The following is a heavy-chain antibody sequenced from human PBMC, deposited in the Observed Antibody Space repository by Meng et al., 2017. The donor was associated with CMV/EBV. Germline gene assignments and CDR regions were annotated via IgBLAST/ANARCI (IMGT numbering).Heavy chain of an antibody. CDR3: ARGSGPIKPDIVVVPAAMKHYYYYGMDV. Sequence: ASVKVSCKASGYTFTSYYMHWVRQAPGQGLEWMGIINPSGGSTSYAQKFQGRVTMTRDTSTSTVYMELSSLRSEDTAVYYCARGSGPIKPDIVVVPAAMKHYYYYGMDVWGQGTTVTVSS. CDR1: GYTFTSYY. D-gene: IGHD2-2*01. CDR2: INPSGGST. J-gene: IGHJ6*02. V-gene: IGHV1-46*01.